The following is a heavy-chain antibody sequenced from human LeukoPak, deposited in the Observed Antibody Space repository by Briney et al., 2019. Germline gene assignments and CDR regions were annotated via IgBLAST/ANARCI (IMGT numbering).Heavy chain of an antibody. Sequence: GESLRISCKGSGYRFTKSWIGWVRQMPGNGLEWLGIIYPDDSRTRYSPSFQGQVTMSVDKSISTAYWQWSSLKASDTAMYYCARPSYGASDYWGQGTLVTVSS. V-gene: IGHV5-51*01. CDR3: ARPSYGASDY. CDR1: GYRFTKSW. J-gene: IGHJ4*02. D-gene: IGHD4-17*01. CDR2: IYPDDSRT.